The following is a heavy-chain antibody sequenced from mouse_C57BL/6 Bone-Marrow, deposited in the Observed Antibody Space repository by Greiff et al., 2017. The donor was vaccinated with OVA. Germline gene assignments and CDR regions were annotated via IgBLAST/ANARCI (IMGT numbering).Heavy chain of an antibody. CDR2: INPGSGGT. J-gene: IGHJ2*01. CDR1: VYAFTNYL. Sequence: QVQLQQSGAELVRPGTSVKVSCKASVYAFTNYLIEWVKQRPGQGLEWIGVINPGSGGTNYNEKFKGKATLTADKSSSTAYMQLSSLTSEDSAVYFCARGGTGQLRLDYWGQGTTLTVSS. D-gene: IGHD3-2*02. CDR3: ARGGTGQLRLDY. V-gene: IGHV1-54*01.